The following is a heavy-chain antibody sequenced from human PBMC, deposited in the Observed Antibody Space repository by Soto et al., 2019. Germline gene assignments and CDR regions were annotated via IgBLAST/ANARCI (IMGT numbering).Heavy chain of an antibody. V-gene: IGHV3-30-3*01. CDR1: GFTFSSYA. Sequence: SLRLSCAASGFTFSSYAMHWVRQAPGKGLEWVAVISYDGSNKYYADSVKGRFTISRDNSKNTLYLQMNSLRAEDTAVYYCARDPKYCSGGSCYGTFDYWGQGTLVTVSS. CDR2: ISYDGSNK. CDR3: ARDPKYCSGGSCYGTFDY. D-gene: IGHD2-15*01. J-gene: IGHJ4*02.